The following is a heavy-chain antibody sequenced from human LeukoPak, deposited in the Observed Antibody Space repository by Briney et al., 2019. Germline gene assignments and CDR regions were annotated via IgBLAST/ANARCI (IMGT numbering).Heavy chain of an antibody. CDR1: GGTFSSYA. CDR2: IIPIFGTA. Sequence: GSSVKVSCKASGGTFSSYAISWVRQAPGQGLEWMGGIIPIFGTANYAQKLQGRVTITADKSTSTAYMGLSSLRSEDTAVYYCARGGFGEFKIWGPVDYWGQGTLVTVSS. CDR3: ARGGFGEFKIWGPVDY. J-gene: IGHJ4*02. D-gene: IGHD3-10*01. V-gene: IGHV1-69*06.